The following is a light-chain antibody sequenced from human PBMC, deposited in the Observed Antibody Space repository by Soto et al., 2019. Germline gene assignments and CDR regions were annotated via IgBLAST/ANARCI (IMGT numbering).Light chain of an antibody. CDR2: EVS. Sequence: QSVLTQPVSVSGSPGQSFTVSCTGTSSDVGSYDLVSWYQQHPGKAPKLLIYEVSKRPSGVSYRFSGSKSGNTASLTISGLQAEDEADYYCCSYAGGSSWVFGGGTKLTVL. V-gene: IGLV2-23*02. CDR3: CSYAGGSSWV. J-gene: IGLJ3*02. CDR1: SSDVGSYDL.